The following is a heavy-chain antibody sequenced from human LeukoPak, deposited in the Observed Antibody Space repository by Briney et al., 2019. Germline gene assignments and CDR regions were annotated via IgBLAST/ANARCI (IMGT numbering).Heavy chain of an antibody. J-gene: IGHJ4*02. V-gene: IGHV1-2*02. CDR3: ARLNVAVAGTKSDY. CDR2: INPNSGGT. D-gene: IGHD6-19*01. Sequence: ASVKVSCKASGYAFTGYYMHWVRQAPGQGLEWMGWINPNSGGTNYAQKFQGRVTMTRDTSISTAYMELSRLRSDDTAVYYCARLNVAVAGTKSDYWGQGTLVTVSS. CDR1: GYAFTGYY.